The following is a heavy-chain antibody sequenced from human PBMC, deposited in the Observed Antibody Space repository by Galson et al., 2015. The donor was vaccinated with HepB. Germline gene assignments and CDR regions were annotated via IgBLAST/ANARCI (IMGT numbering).Heavy chain of an antibody. D-gene: IGHD3-3*01. V-gene: IGHV1-18*01. J-gene: IGHJ5*02. CDR1: GYTFTSYG. CDR3: ARGPNVLRFLDLPSWFDP. Sequence: SVKVSCKASGYTFTSYGISWVRQAPGQGLEWMGWISAYNGNTNYAQKLQGRVTMTTDTSTSTAYMELRSLRSDDTAVYYCARGPNVLRFLDLPSWFDPWGQGTLVTVSS. CDR2: ISAYNGNT.